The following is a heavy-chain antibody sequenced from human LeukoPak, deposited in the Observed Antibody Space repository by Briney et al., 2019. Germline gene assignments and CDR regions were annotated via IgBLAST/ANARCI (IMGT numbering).Heavy chain of an antibody. CDR1: GFTFSDYY. D-gene: IGHD6-13*01. Sequence: GGSLRLSCAASGFTFSDYYMSWIRQAPGKGLEWVSYISSSSSYTNYADSVKGRFTISRDNAKNSLYLQMNSLRAEDAAVYYCARAGAGSSWFSDAFDIWGQGTMVTVSS. J-gene: IGHJ3*02. CDR2: ISSSSSYT. CDR3: ARAGAGSSWFSDAFDI. V-gene: IGHV3-11*06.